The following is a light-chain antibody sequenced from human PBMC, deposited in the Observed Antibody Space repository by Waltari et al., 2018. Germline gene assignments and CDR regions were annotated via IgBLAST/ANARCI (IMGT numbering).Light chain of an antibody. Sequence: DIVMTQSPDSLAVSLGERATINCKSSQSVLYSSNNKNYLAWYQQRPGQPPKLLIYWASTRESGVPDQFSGSGSGTDFALTISSLQAEDVAVYYCQQYYSIPQTFGQGTKLEIK. V-gene: IGKV4-1*01. CDR3: QQYYSIPQT. CDR2: WAS. CDR1: QSVLYSSNNKNY. J-gene: IGKJ2*01.